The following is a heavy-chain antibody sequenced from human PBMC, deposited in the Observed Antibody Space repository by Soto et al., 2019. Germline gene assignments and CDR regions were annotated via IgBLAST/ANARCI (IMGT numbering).Heavy chain of an antibody. J-gene: IGHJ4*02. CDR3: AKPDSDYGDYFDY. Sequence: GGSLRLSCAASGFTFSSYGMHWVRQAPGKGLEWVAVISYDGSNKYYADSVKGRFTISRDNSKNTLYLQMNSLRAEDTAVYYCAKPDSDYGDYFDYWGQGTLVTVSS. D-gene: IGHD4-17*01. V-gene: IGHV3-30*18. CDR2: ISYDGSNK. CDR1: GFTFSSYG.